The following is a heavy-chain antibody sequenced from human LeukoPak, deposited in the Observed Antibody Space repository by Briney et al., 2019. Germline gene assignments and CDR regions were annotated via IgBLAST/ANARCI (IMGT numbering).Heavy chain of an antibody. CDR3: ARVGIAGRGGY. Sequence: SVKVSCKASGGTFISYAISWVRQAPGQGREWMGGIIPIFGTANYAQKFQGRVTITTDESTSTAYMELSSLRSEDTAVYYCARVGIAGRGGYWGQGTLVTVSS. V-gene: IGHV1-69*05. J-gene: IGHJ4*02. CDR2: IIPIFGTA. CDR1: GGTFISYA. D-gene: IGHD6-13*01.